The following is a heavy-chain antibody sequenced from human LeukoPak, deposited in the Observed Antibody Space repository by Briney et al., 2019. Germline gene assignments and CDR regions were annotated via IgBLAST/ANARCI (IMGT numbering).Heavy chain of an antibody. CDR2: IIPIFGTA. CDR1: GGTFSSYA. V-gene: IGHV1-69*05. J-gene: IGHJ3*02. D-gene: IGHD4-17*01. Sequence: GASVKVSCKASGGTFSSYAISWVRQAPGQVLEWMGGIIPIFGTANYAQKFQGRVTITTDESTSTAYMELSSLRSEDTAVYYCARDFIPHMTTVPSNAFDIWGQGTMVTVSS. CDR3: ARDFIPHMTTVPSNAFDI.